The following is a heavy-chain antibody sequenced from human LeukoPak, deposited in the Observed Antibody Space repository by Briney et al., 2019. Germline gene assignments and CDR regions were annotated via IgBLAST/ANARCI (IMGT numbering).Heavy chain of an antibody. CDR1: GYTFTRYY. CDR2: INPSGGST. D-gene: IGHD1-14*01. CDR3: ARGPTADDALDI. J-gene: IGHJ3*02. V-gene: IGHV1-46*01. Sequence: GASVKVSFKASGYTFTRYYMYWVRQAPGQGLEWMGIINPSGGSTSCAQKFQGRVTLTRDTSTSTVYMELSSLRSEDTAVYYCARGPTADDALDIWGQGTMVTVSS.